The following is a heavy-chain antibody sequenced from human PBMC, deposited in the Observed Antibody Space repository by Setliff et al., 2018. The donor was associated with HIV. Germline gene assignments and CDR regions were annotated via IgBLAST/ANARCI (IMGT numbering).Heavy chain of an antibody. CDR3: ARVPYRSAWFSGGHDAFDV. J-gene: IGHJ3*01. CDR1: GGTFTSYG. D-gene: IGHD6-19*01. CDR2: ISGYNGNT. V-gene: IGHV1-18*01. Sequence: GASVKVSCKASGGTFTSYGISWVRQAPGQGLEWMGWISGYNGNTKYVQKYQGRVTMTTDTSTSKVYMELRTLRSDDTAVYYCARVPYRSAWFSGGHDAFDVWGQGTMVTVSS.